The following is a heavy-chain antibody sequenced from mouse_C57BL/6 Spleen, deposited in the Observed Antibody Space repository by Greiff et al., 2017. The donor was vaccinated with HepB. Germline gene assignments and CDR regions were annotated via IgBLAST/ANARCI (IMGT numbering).Heavy chain of an antibody. J-gene: IGHJ1*03. CDR1: GFSLTSYG. Sequence: QVQLKQSGPGLVQPSQSLSITCTVSGFSLTSYGVHWVRQSPGKGLEWLGVIWSGGSTDYNAAFISRLSISTDNSKSEVLFKMNSLQADDTAIYYCARDPHRDGLHRYVAVWGTGTAVTVSS. D-gene: IGHD1-2*01. CDR3: ARDPHRDGLHRYVAV. CDR2: IWSGGST. V-gene: IGHV2-2*01.